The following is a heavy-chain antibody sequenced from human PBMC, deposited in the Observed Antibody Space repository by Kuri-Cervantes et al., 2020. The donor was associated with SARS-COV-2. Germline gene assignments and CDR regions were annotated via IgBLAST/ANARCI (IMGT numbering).Heavy chain of an antibody. CDR1: GHTFTSYG. V-gene: IGHV1-18*01. D-gene: IGHD3-22*01. J-gene: IGHJ6*03. Sequence: ASVKVSCKASGHTFTSYGISWVRQAPGQGLEWMGWISAYNGNTNYAQKLQGRVTMTTDTSTSTAYMELRSLRSEDTAVYYCALGYWGSGYPRLYYHMDVWGKGTTVTVSS. CDR3: ALGYWGSGYPRLYYHMDV. CDR2: ISAYNGNT.